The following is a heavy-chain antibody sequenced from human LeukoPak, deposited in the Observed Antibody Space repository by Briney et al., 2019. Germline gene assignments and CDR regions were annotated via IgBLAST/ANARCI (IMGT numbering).Heavy chain of an antibody. CDR3: ATSSPYYYYGMDV. J-gene: IGHJ6*02. CDR2: IYYSGST. CDR1: GGSISSYY. Sequence: SETLSLTCTVSGGSISSYYWSWIRQPPGKGLEWIGYIYYSGSTNYIPALKSRVTISVDTSKNQFSLKLSSVTAADTAVYYCATSSPYYYYGMDVWGQGTTVTVSS. D-gene: IGHD2-15*01. V-gene: IGHV4-59*08.